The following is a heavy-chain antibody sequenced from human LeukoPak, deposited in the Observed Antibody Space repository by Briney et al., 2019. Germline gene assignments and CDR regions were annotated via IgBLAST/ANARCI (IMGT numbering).Heavy chain of an antibody. CDR3: AKSLSVVAPFDY. J-gene: IGHJ4*02. V-gene: IGHV3-30*18. Sequence: PGGSLRLSCAASGFTFSSYGMHWVRQAPGKGLEWVAVISYDGSNKYYADSVKGRFTISRDNSKNTLYLQMNSLRAEDTAVYYCAKSLSVVAPFDYWGQGTLVTVSS. CDR1: GFTFSSYG. D-gene: IGHD3-22*01. CDR2: ISYDGSNK.